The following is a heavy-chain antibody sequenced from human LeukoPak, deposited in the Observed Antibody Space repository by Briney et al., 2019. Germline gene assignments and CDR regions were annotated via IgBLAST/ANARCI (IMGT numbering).Heavy chain of an antibody. V-gene: IGHV3-7*03. D-gene: IGHD3-10*01. Sequence: PGGSLRLSCAASGFTLSSYWMSWVRQAPGKGLEWVANIKQDGSEKYYVDSVKGRFTISRDNAKNSLYLQMNSLRAEDTAVYYCARVAWYGDYFDYWGQGTLVTVSS. CDR3: ARVAWYGDYFDY. CDR2: IKQDGSEK. CDR1: GFTLSSYW. J-gene: IGHJ4*02.